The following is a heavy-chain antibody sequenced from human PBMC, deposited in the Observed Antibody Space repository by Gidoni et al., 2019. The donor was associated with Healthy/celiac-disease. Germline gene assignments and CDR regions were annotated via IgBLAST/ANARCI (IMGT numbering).Heavy chain of an antibody. Sequence: QVQLQESGPGLVKPSETLSLTCTVSGGSISSYYWSWIRQPPGKGLEWIGYIYYSGSTNYNPSLKSRVTISVDTSKNQFSLKLSSVTAADTAVYYCARQPHTAMVPNSPHNWFDPWGQGTLVTVSS. D-gene: IGHD5-18*01. V-gene: IGHV4-59*08. J-gene: IGHJ5*02. CDR1: GGSISSYY. CDR3: ARQPHTAMVPNSPHNWFDP. CDR2: IYYSGST.